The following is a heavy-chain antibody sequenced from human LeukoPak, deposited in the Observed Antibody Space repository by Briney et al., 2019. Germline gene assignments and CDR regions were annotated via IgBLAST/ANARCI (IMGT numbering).Heavy chain of an antibody. D-gene: IGHD1-26*01. V-gene: IGHV4-59*01. CDR1: GGSISSYY. CDR2: IYYTGNT. Sequence: SETLSLTCTVSGGSISSYYWSWIRQPPGKGLEWIGFIYYTGNTNYNPSLKSRVTISVDTSKNQFSLKLSSVTAADTAMYYCARDQYYDAFDIWGQGTMVIVSS. CDR3: ARDQYYDAFDI. J-gene: IGHJ3*02.